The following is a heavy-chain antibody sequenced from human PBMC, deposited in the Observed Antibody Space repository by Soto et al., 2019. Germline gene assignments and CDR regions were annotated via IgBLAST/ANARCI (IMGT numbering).Heavy chain of an antibody. CDR1: GGSFSGYY. D-gene: IGHD1-26*01. V-gene: IGHV4-34*01. CDR2: INHSGST. Sequence: SETLSLTCAVYGGSFSGYYWSWIRQPPGKGLEWIGEINHSGSTNYNPSLKSRVTISVDTSKNQCSLKLSSVTAADPAVYYCARTKRYSLVLHYWGQGTLAPVSS. CDR3: ARTKRYSLVLHY. J-gene: IGHJ4*02.